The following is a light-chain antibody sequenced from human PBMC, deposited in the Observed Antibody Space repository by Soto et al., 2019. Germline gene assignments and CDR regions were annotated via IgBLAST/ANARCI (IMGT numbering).Light chain of an antibody. CDR3: QQYGSSPQAT. Sequence: DIVLTQSPGTLSLSPGERATLSCRASQSVSSSYLAWYQQKPGQAHRLLIYGASSRATGIPDRFSGSGSGTDFTLTISRLEPEDFAVYYGQQYGSSPQATFGQGTRLEI. CDR2: GAS. CDR1: QSVSSSY. V-gene: IGKV3-20*01. J-gene: IGKJ5*01.